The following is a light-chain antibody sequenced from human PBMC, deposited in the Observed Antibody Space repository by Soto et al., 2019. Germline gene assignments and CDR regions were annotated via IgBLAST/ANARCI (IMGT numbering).Light chain of an antibody. CDR1: QSIRSSN. J-gene: IGKJ1*01. Sequence: EIVMPQSPGTLSLSPGERSTLSCSASQSIRSSNLAWYQQKPGQAPRLLIYGASSRATGIPDRFSGSGSGTDFTLTISRLEPEDFAVYYCQQYDSLPRTFGQGTKVDIK. CDR3: QQYDSLPRT. CDR2: GAS. V-gene: IGKV3-20*01.